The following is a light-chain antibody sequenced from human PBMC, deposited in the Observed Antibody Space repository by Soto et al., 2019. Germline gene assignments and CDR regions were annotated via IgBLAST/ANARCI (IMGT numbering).Light chain of an antibody. V-gene: IGKV3-20*01. Sequence: EIVLTQSPGTLSLSPGERATLSCRASQSININYLAWYQQKPGPAPRLLIYGASTRATGTPDRFSGSGSGTDFTLTISKLVPEELAVYYCQQYGTSVWTFGQRTKVVIK. CDR2: GAS. CDR3: QQYGTSVWT. J-gene: IGKJ1*01. CDR1: QSININY.